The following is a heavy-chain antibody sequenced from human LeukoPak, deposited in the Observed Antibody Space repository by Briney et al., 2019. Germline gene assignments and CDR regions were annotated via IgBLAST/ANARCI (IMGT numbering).Heavy chain of an antibody. D-gene: IGHD3-10*01. CDR2: IYTSGST. V-gene: IGHV4-4*07. Sequence: SETLSLTCTVSGGSLSSYYWSWIRQPAGKGLEWIGRIYTSGSTNYNPSLKSRVTMSVDTSKNQFSLKLSSVTAADTAVYYCARDGITMVRGVNSYYFDYWGQGTLVTVSS. CDR3: ARDGITMVRGVNSYYFDY. CDR1: GGSLSSYY. J-gene: IGHJ4*02.